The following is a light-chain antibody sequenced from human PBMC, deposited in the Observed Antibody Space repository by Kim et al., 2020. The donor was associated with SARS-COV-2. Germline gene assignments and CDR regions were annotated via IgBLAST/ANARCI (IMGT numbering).Light chain of an antibody. V-gene: IGKV1-17*01. CDR2: GAS. CDR1: QDIGID. CDR3: LQHNTCPRT. Sequence: DIHMNQSPSFLAASVGDRVTITCRASQDIGIDLGWYQQKPGTEPKRLIYGASSLQTGVPSRFSGSGSGTEFTLTINGLQPEDFATYFCLQHNTCPRTFGQGTKLEIK. J-gene: IGKJ1*01.